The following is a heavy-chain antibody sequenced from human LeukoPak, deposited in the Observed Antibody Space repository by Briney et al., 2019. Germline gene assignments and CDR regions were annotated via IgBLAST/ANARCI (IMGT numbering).Heavy chain of an antibody. CDR2: INHSGST. J-gene: IGHJ4*02. CDR1: GGSFSGYY. Sequence: SETLSLTCAVYGGSFSGYYWSWIRQPPGKGLEWIGEINHSGSTNYNPSLKSRVTISVDTSKNQFSLKLSSVTAADTAVYYCARHALSPRYYYDSSGYYYFDYWGQGTLVTVSS. D-gene: IGHD3-22*01. CDR3: ARHALSPRYYYDSSGYYYFDY. V-gene: IGHV4-34*01.